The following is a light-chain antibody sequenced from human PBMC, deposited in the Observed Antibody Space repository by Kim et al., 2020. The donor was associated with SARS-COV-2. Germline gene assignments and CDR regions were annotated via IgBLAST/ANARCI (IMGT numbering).Light chain of an antibody. Sequence: KTVTIYCTRSGGSIASKYVQWYQQRPGSAPTTVIYEDNKRPSGVPDRFSGSIDSSSNSASLTISGLKTEDETDYYCQSYDSSSWVFGGGTQLTVL. CDR2: EDN. CDR3: QSYDSSSWV. V-gene: IGLV6-57*03. CDR1: GGSIASKY. J-gene: IGLJ3*02.